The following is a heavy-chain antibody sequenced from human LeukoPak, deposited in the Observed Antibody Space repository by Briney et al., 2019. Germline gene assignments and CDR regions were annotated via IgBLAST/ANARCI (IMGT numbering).Heavy chain of an antibody. D-gene: IGHD3-9*01. CDR3: ARDRAIFSLDY. J-gene: IGHJ4*02. Sequence: GGSLRLSCAASGFTFSSYSMNWVRQAPGKGLEWVSYISSSSSTIYYADSVKGRFAISRDNVKNSLYLQMNSLRAEDTAVYYCARDRAIFSLDYWGQGTLVTVSS. CDR1: GFTFSSYS. V-gene: IGHV3-48*01. CDR2: ISSSSSTI.